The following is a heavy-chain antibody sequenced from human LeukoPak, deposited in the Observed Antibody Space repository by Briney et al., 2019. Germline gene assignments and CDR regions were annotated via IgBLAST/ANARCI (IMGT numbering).Heavy chain of an antibody. Sequence: GGSLRLSCTASGFTFGDYAMSWFRQAPGKGLEWVGFIRGKAYGGTTEYAASVKGRFTISRDDSKSIAYLQMNSLKTEDTAVYYCTRSYDFWSGRNWFDPWGQGTLVTVSS. J-gene: IGHJ5*02. D-gene: IGHD3-3*01. CDR1: GFTFGDYA. V-gene: IGHV3-49*03. CDR3: TRSYDFWSGRNWFDP. CDR2: IRGKAYGGTT.